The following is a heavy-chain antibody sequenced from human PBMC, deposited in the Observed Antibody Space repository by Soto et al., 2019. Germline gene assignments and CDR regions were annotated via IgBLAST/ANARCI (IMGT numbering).Heavy chain of an antibody. J-gene: IGHJ3*01. CDR3: ARGGFDHAFDV. CDR1: GFSSRSYG. CDR2: VDIDGSDA. V-gene: IGHV3-74*01. Sequence: EVQLIESGGDLVQPGGPLRLSWAVSGFSSRSYGSPWVRQAPGKGLVWVSRVDIDGSDAIYADSVKGRFTVSRDNARNTLFLQLNSLRVDDTAVYYCARGGFDHAFDVWGQGTMVTVSS.